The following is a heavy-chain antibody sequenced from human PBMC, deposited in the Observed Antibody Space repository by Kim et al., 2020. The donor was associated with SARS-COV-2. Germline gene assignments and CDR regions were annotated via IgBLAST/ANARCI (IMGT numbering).Heavy chain of an antibody. V-gene: IGHV5-51*01. CDR1: GYSFTSYW. CDR2: IYPADSDI. CDR3: AREYTSSPGGFDY. J-gene: IGHJ4*02. Sequence: GESLKISCKGSGYSFTSYWIGWVRQMPGKGLEWMGIIYPADSDIRYSPSIQGQVTISADKSISTAYLQWSSLKASDTAMYYCAREYTSSPGGFDYWGQGTLVTVSS. D-gene: IGHD6-13*01.